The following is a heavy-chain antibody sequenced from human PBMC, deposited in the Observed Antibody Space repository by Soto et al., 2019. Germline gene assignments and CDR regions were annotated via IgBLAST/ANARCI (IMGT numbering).Heavy chain of an antibody. CDR1: GGSISSYY. CDR3: ARRGIVATISGTDYYYYMDV. CDR2: IYYSGST. Sequence: SETLSLTCTVSGGSISSYYWSWIRQPPGKGLEWIGYIYYSGSTNYNPSLKSRVTISVDTSKNQFSLKLSSVTAADTAVYYCARRGIVATISGTDYYYYMDVWGKGTTVTVSS. D-gene: IGHD5-12*01. J-gene: IGHJ6*03. V-gene: IGHV4-59*08.